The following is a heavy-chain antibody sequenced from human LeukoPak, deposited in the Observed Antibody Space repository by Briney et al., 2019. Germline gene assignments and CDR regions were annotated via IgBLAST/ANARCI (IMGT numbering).Heavy chain of an antibody. CDR3: ARSLITTYYFDY. Sequence: SVKVSCKASGGTFSSYAISWVRQAPGQGLEWMGGIIPIFGTANYAQKFQGSVTITADESTSTAYMELSSLRSEDTAVYYCARSLITTYYFDYWGQGTLVTVSS. CDR1: GGTFSSYA. CDR2: IIPIFGTA. J-gene: IGHJ4*02. D-gene: IGHD3-22*01. V-gene: IGHV1-69*13.